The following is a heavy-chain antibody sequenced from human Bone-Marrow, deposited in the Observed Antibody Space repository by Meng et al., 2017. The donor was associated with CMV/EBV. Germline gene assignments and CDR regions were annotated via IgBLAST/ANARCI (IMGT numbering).Heavy chain of an antibody. V-gene: IGHV3-30-3*01. Sequence: GGSLRLSCAASGFTFSSYAMHWVRQAPGKGLEWVAVISYDGSNKYYADSVKGRFTISRDNSENTLYLQMTSLRAEDTAVYYCARDLLYCSGGSCYNYFDDWGQGARVTVYS. J-gene: IGHJ4*02. CDR2: ISYDGSNK. D-gene: IGHD2-15*01. CDR1: GFTFSSYA. CDR3: ARDLLYCSGGSCYNYFDD.